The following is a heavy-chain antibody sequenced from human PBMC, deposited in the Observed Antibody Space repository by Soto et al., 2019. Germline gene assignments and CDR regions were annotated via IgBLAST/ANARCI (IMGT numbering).Heavy chain of an antibody. CDR2: IYYSGST. V-gene: IGHV4-31*03. D-gene: IGHD3-22*01. Sequence: SETLSLTCTVSGDSSNIGAYYWSWIRQHPGKGLEWIGYIYYSGSTYYNSSLKSRVTISVDTSKNQFSLKLSSVTAADTAVYYCARVWDSSGPNFDYWGQGTLVTVSS. CDR1: GDSSNIGAYY. CDR3: ARVWDSSGPNFDY. J-gene: IGHJ4*02.